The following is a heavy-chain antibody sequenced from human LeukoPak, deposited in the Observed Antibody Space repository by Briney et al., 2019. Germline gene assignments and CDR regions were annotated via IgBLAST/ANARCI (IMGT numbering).Heavy chain of an antibody. Sequence: AASVKVSCKASGGTFSSYAISWVRQAPGQGLEWMGGIIPIFGTANYAQKFQGRVTITADKSTSTAYMELSSLRSEDTAVYYCAKALLVAGTPYWYFDLWGRGTLVTVSS. D-gene: IGHD6-19*01. V-gene: IGHV1-69*06. J-gene: IGHJ2*01. CDR3: AKALLVAGTPYWYFDL. CDR1: GGTFSSYA. CDR2: IIPIFGTA.